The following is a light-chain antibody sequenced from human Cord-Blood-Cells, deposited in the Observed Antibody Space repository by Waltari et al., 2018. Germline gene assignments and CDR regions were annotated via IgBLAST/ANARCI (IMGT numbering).Light chain of an antibody. J-gene: IGKJ2*01. V-gene: IGKV3-20*01. CDR3: QQYGSSPPGT. Sequence: IVLTQSPGTLSSSPGERATLSCRASESISSSYLAWYQQKPGQAPRLLIYGASSRATGIPDRFSGSGSGTDFTLTIRRLEPEDFEVYYCQQYGSSPPGTFGQGTKLEIK. CDR2: GAS. CDR1: ESISSSY.